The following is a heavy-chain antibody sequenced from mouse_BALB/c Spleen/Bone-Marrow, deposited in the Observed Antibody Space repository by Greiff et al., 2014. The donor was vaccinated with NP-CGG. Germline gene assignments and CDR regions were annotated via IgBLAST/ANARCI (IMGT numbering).Heavy chain of an antibody. D-gene: IGHD2-3*01. Sequence: VKLQESGAELVRPGTSVKVSCKASGYAFTDYLMEWLKQRPGQGLEWIGVINPGSGSTNYNEKFKDKATLTADKSSSTAYMQLSSLTSDDSAVYLCARYDGYFDYWGQGTILTVSS. V-gene: IGHV1-54*01. J-gene: IGHJ2*01. CDR1: GYAFTDYL. CDR2: INPGSGST. CDR3: ARYDGYFDY.